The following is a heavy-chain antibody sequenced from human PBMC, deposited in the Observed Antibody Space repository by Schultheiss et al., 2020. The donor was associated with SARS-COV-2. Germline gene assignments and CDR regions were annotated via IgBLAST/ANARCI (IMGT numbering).Heavy chain of an antibody. D-gene: IGHD1-26*01. J-gene: IGHJ4*02. Sequence: SGPTLVKPTQTLTLTCTFSGFSLSTSGVGVGWIRQPPGKALEWLALIDWDDDKRFSPSLKTRLTISKDTSKNQVVLTMTNMDPVDTATYYCARMGVGATVDYWGQGTLVTVSS. CDR2: IDWDDDK. V-gene: IGHV2-5*02. CDR1: GFSLSTSGVG. CDR3: ARMGVGATVDY.